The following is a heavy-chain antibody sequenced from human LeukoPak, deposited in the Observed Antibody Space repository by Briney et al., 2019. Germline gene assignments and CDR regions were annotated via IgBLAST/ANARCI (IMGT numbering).Heavy chain of an antibody. J-gene: IGHJ5*02. D-gene: IGHD3-22*01. Sequence: GASVKVSCKASGYTFTSYYMHWVRQAPGQGLEWMGIINPSGGSTSYARKFQGRVTMTRDMSTSTVYMELSSLRSEDTAVYYCAREGLVVVTSAPNWFDPWGQGTLVTVSS. CDR1: GYTFTSYY. CDR3: AREGLVVVTSAPNWFDP. CDR2: INPSGGST. V-gene: IGHV1-46*01.